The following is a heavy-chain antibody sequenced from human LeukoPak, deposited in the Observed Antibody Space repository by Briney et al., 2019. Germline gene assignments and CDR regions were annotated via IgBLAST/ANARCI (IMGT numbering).Heavy chain of an antibody. Sequence: GASVKVSCKASGYTFTSYDINWVRQATGQGLEWMGWMNPNSGNTGYAQKLQGRVTMTTDTSTSTAYMELRSLRSDDTAVYYCARDLDIVVVVAANPSGYWGQGTLVTVSS. CDR2: MNPNSGNT. V-gene: IGHV1-8*02. CDR1: GYTFTSYD. CDR3: ARDLDIVVVVAANPSGY. J-gene: IGHJ4*02. D-gene: IGHD2-15*01.